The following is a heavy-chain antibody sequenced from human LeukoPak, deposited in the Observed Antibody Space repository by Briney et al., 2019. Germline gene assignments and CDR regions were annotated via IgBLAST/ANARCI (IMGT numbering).Heavy chain of an antibody. D-gene: IGHD3-10*01. V-gene: IGHV3-7*03. CDR3: ARDGVSLWFGELFDY. CDR2: VKHDGSEK. Sequence: GGSLRLSCSASGFTFSSYWMSWVRQAPGKGLEWVANVKHDGSEKNYVDSVKGRFTISRDNAKNSLYLQMNSLRAEDTAVYYCARDGVSLWFGELFDYWGQRTLDTVSS. CDR1: GFTFSSYW. J-gene: IGHJ4*02.